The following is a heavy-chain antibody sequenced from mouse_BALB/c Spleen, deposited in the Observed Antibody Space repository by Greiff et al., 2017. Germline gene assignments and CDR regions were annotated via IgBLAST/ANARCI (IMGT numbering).Heavy chain of an antibody. CDR2: IYPGGGYT. J-gene: IGHJ3*01. D-gene: IGHD2-14*01. CDR1: GYTFTNYW. CDR3: ARPYRYEKAWFAY. Sequence: QVQLQQSGAELVRPGTSVKISCKASGYTFTNYWLGWVKQRPGHGLKWIGDIYPGGGYTNYNEKFKGKATLTADTSSSTAYMQLSSLTSEDSDFYLSARPYRYEKAWFAYWGQGTLVTVSA. V-gene: IGHV1-63*02.